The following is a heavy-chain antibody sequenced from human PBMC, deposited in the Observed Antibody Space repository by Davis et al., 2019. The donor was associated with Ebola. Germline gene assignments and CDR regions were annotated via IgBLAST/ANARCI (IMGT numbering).Heavy chain of an antibody. CDR2: VYSSGHT. CDR1: GGFLINYW. Sequence: SETLSLTCSVSGGFLINYWWSWIRQPPGKGLEWIGSVYSSGHTDRNPSLKSRVTISIDTSKNQFFLRLNSATAADTAVYYCARPWYSGTYYDAYDIWGQGTMVAVSS. V-gene: IGHV4-59*08. CDR3: ARPWYSGTYYDAYDI. J-gene: IGHJ3*02. D-gene: IGHD1-26*01.